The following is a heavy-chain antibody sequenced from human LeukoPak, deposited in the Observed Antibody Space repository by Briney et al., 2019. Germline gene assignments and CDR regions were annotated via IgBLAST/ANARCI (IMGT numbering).Heavy chain of an antibody. CDR3: ARDATGTTYLFDP. V-gene: IGHV4-39*07. CDR1: GGSITSRSNY. Sequence: SETLSLTCTVSGGSITSRSNYWGWIRQPPGEGLEWIGSINYSGSTYYNPSLKSRVTISVDTSKNQFSLKLSSVTAADTAVYYCARDATGTTYLFDPWGQGTLVTVSS. D-gene: IGHD1-1*01. J-gene: IGHJ5*02. CDR2: INYSGST.